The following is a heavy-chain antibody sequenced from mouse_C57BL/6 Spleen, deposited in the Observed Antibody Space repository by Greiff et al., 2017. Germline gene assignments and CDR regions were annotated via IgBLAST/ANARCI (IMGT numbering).Heavy chain of an antibody. CDR1: GYAFSSSW. J-gene: IGHJ2*01. Sequence: VQLQESGPELVKPGASVKISCKASGYAFSSSWMNWVKQRPGKGLEWIGRIYPGDGDTNYNGKFKGKATLTADKSSSTAYMQLSSLTSEDSAVYCCAREGNWYYSDYWGQGTTLTVSS. D-gene: IGHD4-1*01. CDR2: IYPGDGDT. V-gene: IGHV1-82*01. CDR3: AREGNWYYSDY.